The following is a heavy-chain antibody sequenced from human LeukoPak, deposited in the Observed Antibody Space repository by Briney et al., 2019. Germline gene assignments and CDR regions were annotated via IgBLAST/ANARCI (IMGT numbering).Heavy chain of an antibody. CDR1: GGSVSSGSYY. D-gene: IGHD6-13*01. CDR2: IYYSGST. Sequence: SETLSLTCTVSGGSVSSGSYYWSWIRQPPGKGLEWIGYIYYSGSTNYNPSLKSRVTISVDTSKNQFSLKLSSVTAADTAVYYCARAPTGIAAAGTGIYYYYGMDVWGQGTTVTVSS. J-gene: IGHJ6*02. V-gene: IGHV4-61*01. CDR3: ARAPTGIAAAGTGIYYYYGMDV.